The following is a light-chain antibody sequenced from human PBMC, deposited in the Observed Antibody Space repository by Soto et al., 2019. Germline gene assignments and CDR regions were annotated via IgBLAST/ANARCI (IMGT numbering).Light chain of an antibody. V-gene: IGLV2-14*01. CDR3: SSYTSSSTYV. CDR1: SSDVGGYND. Sequence: QSALTQPASVSGSPGQSITISCTGTSSDVGGYNDVSWYQQHPGKAPEFMIYDVSNRPSGVSNRFSGSKSGNTAFLTISGLQAEDEADYYCSSYTSSSTYVFGTGTKVTVL. J-gene: IGLJ1*01. CDR2: DVS.